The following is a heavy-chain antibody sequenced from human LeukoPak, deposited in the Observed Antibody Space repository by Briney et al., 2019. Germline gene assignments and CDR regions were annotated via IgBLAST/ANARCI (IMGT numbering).Heavy chain of an antibody. CDR3: ARDGEPYYDSSGYLDY. CDR2: IYYSGST. CDR1: GGSITTYY. Sequence: PSETLSLTCTVSGGSITTYYWSWIRQPPGKGLEWIGYIYYSGSTYYNPSLKSRVTMSVDTSKNQFSLKLSSVTAADTAVYYCARDGEPYYDSSGYLDYWGQGTLVTVSS. J-gene: IGHJ4*02. D-gene: IGHD3-22*01. V-gene: IGHV4-59*12.